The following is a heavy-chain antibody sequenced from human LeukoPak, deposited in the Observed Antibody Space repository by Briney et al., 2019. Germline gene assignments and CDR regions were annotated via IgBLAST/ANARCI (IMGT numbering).Heavy chain of an antibody. J-gene: IGHJ4*02. D-gene: IGHD5-18*01. CDR2: ISGSSGST. CDR1: GFTFSSYA. V-gene: IGHV3-23*01. Sequence: GGSLRLSCAASGFTFSSYAMSWVRQAPGKGLEWVSAISGSSGSTYYADSVKGRFTISRDNSKNTLYLQMNSLRAEDTAVYYCAKDRRGYSYGYPFDYWGQGTLVTVSS. CDR3: AKDRRGYSYGYPFDY.